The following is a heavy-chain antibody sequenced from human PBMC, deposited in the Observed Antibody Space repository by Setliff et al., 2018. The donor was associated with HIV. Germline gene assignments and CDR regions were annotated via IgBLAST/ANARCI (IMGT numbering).Heavy chain of an antibody. Sequence: PSETLSLTCTVSGGSVSSGSYYWSWIRQPPGKGLEWIGYIYYSGSTNYNPSLKSRVTISVDTSKNHFSLKLTSVTAADTAVYYCARAEMATIVAFDIWGQGTMVTVSS. J-gene: IGHJ3*02. CDR3: ARAEMATIVAFDI. CDR2: IYYSGST. D-gene: IGHD5-12*01. CDR1: GGSVSSGSYY. V-gene: IGHV4-61*03.